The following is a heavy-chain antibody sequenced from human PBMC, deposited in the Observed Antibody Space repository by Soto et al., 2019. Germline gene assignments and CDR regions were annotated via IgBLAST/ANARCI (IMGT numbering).Heavy chain of an antibody. CDR1: GFTFSSYA. D-gene: IGHD3-9*01. Sequence: QVQLVESGGGVVQPGRSLRLSCAASGFTFSSYAMHWVRQAPGKGLEWVAVISYVGSNKYYADFVKGRFTISRDNSKNTLYLQMNSLRAEDTAVYYCAKTTGYTKWYFQHWGQGTLVTVSS. J-gene: IGHJ1*01. CDR3: AKTTGYTKWYFQH. CDR2: ISYVGSNK. V-gene: IGHV3-30-3*02.